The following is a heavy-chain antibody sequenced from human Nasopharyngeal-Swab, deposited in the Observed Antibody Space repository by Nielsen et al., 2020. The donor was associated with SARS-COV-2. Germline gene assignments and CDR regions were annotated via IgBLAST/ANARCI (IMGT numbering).Heavy chain of an antibody. J-gene: IGHJ5*02. CDR2: ISGSGGST. D-gene: IGHD6-6*01. Sequence: GESLKISCAASGFIFSSYAMSWVRQAPGKGLEWVSAISGSGGSTYYADSVKGRFTISRDNSKNTLYLQMNSLRAEDTAVYYCAKAVAPSSSWGQGTLVTVSS. V-gene: IGHV3-23*01. CDR3: AKAVAPSSS. CDR1: GFIFSSYA.